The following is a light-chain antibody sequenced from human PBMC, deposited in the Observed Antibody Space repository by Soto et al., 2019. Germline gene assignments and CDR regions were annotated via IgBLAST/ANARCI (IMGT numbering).Light chain of an antibody. J-gene: IGKJ1*01. Sequence: GLTQSPGTLSLSPGERATLSCRASQSFSNNYLAWYHQKPGQAPRLLIYGASSRATGIPDRFSGSGSGTDFTLTISRLEPEDFAVYYCQQYRDSRTFGQGTKVDI. CDR1: QSFSNNY. V-gene: IGKV3-20*01. CDR2: GAS. CDR3: QQYRDSRT.